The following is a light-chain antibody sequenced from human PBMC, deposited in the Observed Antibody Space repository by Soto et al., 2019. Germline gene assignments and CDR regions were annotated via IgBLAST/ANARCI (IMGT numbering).Light chain of an antibody. CDR3: FSYTSRNTLV. V-gene: IGLV2-14*01. CDR1: SSDVGAYKY. CDR2: KVT. Sequence: QSALTQPASVSGSPGQSISISCTGTSSDVGAYKYVSWYQQHPGKAPKLIIFKVTNRPSGVSNRFSGSQSGNTASLTISGLQAEDEANYYCFSYTSRNTLVFGGGTKLTVL. J-gene: IGLJ3*02.